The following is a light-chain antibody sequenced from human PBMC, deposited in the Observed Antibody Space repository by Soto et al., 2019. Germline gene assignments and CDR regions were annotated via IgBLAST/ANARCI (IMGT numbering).Light chain of an antibody. Sequence: EIVLTQSPGTLSLSPGERATLSCRASQSVSSSYLAWYQQKPGQAPRLLIYGASSRATGIPDRFSGSGSGTDFTLTISRLEPEDFGVYYCQQSGSSRTFGQGTKVEIK. CDR2: GAS. CDR3: QQSGSSRT. J-gene: IGKJ1*01. CDR1: QSVSSSY. V-gene: IGKV3-20*01.